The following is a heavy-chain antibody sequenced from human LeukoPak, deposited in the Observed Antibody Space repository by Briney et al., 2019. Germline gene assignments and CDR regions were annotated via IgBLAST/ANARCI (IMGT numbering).Heavy chain of an antibody. V-gene: IGHV4-4*09. CDR2: IYTSGST. CDR1: GGSISSYY. D-gene: IGHD5-18*01. J-gene: IGHJ4*02. Sequence: SETLSLTCTVSGGSISSYYWSWIRQPPGKGLEWIGYIYTSGSTNYNPSLKSRVTISVDTSKNQFSLKLSSVTAADTAVYYCARKKSGYANYHLEYWGQGTLVTVSS. CDR3: ARKKSGYANYHLEY.